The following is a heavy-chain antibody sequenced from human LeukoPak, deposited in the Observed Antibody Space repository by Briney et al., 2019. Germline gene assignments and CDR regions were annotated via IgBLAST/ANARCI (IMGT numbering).Heavy chain of an antibody. CDR1: GFTFSSYG. CDR2: ISYDGSNK. V-gene: IGHV3-30*18. D-gene: IGHD4-17*01. CDR3: AKDGDYGVHFDY. Sequence: GGSLRLSCAASGFTFSSYGMHWVRQAPGKGLEWVAVISYDGSNKYYADSAKGRFTISRDNSKNALYLQMNSLRAEDTAVYYCAKDGDYGVHFDYWGQGTLVTVSS. J-gene: IGHJ4*02.